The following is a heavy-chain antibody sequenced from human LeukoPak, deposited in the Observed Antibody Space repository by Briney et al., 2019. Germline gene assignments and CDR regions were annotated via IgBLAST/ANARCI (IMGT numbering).Heavy chain of an antibody. CDR2: ITSSGSTI. J-gene: IGHJ3*02. Sequence: GGSLRLSCAASGFTFSSYEMNWVRQAPGKGLEWVSYITSSGSTIYYADSVKGRFTISRDNAKNSLYLQMNSLRAEDTAVYYCAREMIEAFDIWGQGTMVTVSS. CDR3: AREMIEAFDI. CDR1: GFTFSSYE. V-gene: IGHV3-48*03. D-gene: IGHD3-22*01.